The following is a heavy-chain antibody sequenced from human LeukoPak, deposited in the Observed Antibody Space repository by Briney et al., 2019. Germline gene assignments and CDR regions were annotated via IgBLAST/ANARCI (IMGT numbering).Heavy chain of an antibody. J-gene: IGHJ4*02. D-gene: IGHD2-2*01. CDR3: ARDCSSTSCYDY. V-gene: IGHV4-59*01. CDR1: GGSISSYY. CDR2: IYYSGST. Sequence: SETLSLTCTVSGGSISSYYWSWIRQPPGKGLEWIGYIYYSGSTNYNPSLKSRVTISVDTSKNQFSLKLSSVTAADTAVYYFARDCSSTSCYDYWGQGTLVTVSS.